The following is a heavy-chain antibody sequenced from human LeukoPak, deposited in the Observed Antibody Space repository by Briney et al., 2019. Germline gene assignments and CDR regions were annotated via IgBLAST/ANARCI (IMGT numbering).Heavy chain of an antibody. CDR3: ARHATVTSFTFAY. Sequence: SETLSLTCTVSGGSISSSSYYWGWIRQPPGKGLEWIGSIYYSGNTYYNPSLKSRVTISVDTSKNQFSLELNSVTAADTAVYYCARHATVTSFTFAYWGQGTLVTVSS. D-gene: IGHD4-17*01. CDR2: IYYSGNT. V-gene: IGHV4-39*01. CDR1: GGSISSSSYY. J-gene: IGHJ4*02.